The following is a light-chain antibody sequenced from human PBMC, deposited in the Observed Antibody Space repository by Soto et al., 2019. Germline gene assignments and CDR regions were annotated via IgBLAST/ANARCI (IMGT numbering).Light chain of an antibody. Sequence: QSALTQPASVSGSPGQSITMSCTGTSSDVGGYNYVSWYQQRPGKAPKLMIYDVSYRPSGVSNRFSGSKSGNTASLTISGLQAEDEADYYCGSYTSTSTLVFGTGTKVTVL. CDR3: GSYTSTSTLV. V-gene: IGLV2-14*01. CDR1: SSDVGGYNY. J-gene: IGLJ1*01. CDR2: DVS.